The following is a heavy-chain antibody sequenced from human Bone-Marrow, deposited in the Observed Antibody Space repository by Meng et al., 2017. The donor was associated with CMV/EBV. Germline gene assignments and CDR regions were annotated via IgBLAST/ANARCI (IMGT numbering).Heavy chain of an antibody. CDR1: GGSFSGYY. Sequence: SETLSLTCAVYGGSFSGYYWSWIRQPPGKGLEWIGEINHSGSTNYNPSLKSRVTISVDTSKNQFSLKLSSVTAADTAVYYCARGIEDIVVVPAANYYYYYGMDVWGQGNPGHRLL. J-gene: IGHJ6*02. CDR3: ARGIEDIVVVPAANYYYYYGMDV. V-gene: IGHV4-34*01. D-gene: IGHD2-2*01. CDR2: INHSGST.